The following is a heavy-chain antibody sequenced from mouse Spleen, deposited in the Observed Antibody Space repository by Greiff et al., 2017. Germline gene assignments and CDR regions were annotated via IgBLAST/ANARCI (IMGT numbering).Heavy chain of an antibody. V-gene: IGHV1-4*01. D-gene: IGHD2-14*01. CDR2: INPSSGYT. CDR3: ARNRYALIYAMDY. J-gene: IGHJ4*01. Sequence: QVQLKESGAELARPGASVKMSCKASGYTFTSYTMHWVKQRPGQGLEWIGYINPSSGYTKYNQKFKDKATLTADKSSSTAYMQLSSLTSEDSAVYYCARNRYALIYAMDYWGQGTSVTVSS. CDR1: GYTFTSYT.